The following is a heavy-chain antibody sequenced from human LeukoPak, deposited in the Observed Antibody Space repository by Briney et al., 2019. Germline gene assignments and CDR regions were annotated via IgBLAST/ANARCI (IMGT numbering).Heavy chain of an antibody. CDR2: ISYDGSNK. Sequence: GRSLRLSCAASGFTFSSYAMHWVRQAPGKGLEWVAVISYDGSNKYYADSVKGRFTISRDNSKNTLYLQMNSLRAEDTAVYYCAKSGYDSSGYYYDYWGQGTLVTVSS. CDR1: GFTFSSYA. V-gene: IGHV3-30-3*02. D-gene: IGHD3-22*01. J-gene: IGHJ4*02. CDR3: AKSGYDSSGYYYDY.